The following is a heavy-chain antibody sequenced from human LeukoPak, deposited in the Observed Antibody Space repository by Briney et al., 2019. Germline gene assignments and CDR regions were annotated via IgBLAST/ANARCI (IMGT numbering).Heavy chain of an antibody. Sequence: ASVKVSCKASGYTFTSYYMHWVRQAPGQGLEWMGWINPNSGDTNFAQKFQGRVTMTRDTSISTVYMELSRLRSDDTAVSYCARGYYDSSDFEYLQHWGQGTLVTVSS. CDR2: INPNSGDT. CDR1: GYTFTSYY. CDR3: ARGYYDSSDFEYLQH. J-gene: IGHJ1*01. D-gene: IGHD3-22*01. V-gene: IGHV1-2*02.